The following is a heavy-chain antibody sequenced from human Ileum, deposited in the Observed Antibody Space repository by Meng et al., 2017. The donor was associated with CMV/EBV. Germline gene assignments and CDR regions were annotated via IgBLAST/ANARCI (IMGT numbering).Heavy chain of an antibody. Sequence: ASVKVSCKASGYTFSSYGITWVRQAPGQGLEWMGWISAYNGYTDYAQKLQGRVTMTTDTSMSTAYMELRSLRSDDTAMYYCARGGRDGMDVWGQGTTVTVSS. V-gene: IGHV1-18*01. CDR1: GYTFSSYG. CDR3: ARGGRDGMDV. J-gene: IGHJ6*02. CDR2: ISAYNGYT. D-gene: IGHD2-15*01.